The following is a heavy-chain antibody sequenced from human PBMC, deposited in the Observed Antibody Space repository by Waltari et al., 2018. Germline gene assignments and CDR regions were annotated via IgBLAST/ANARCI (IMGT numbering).Heavy chain of an antibody. CDR2: ISGSGGST. Sequence: EVQLLESGGGLVQPGGSLRLSCAASGFTFSSYAMSWVRQAPGKGLEWVSAISGSGGSTYYADSVKGRFTISRDNSKNTLYQQINSLRAEDTAVYYCAKGGLLAQGWFDPWGQGTLVTVSS. J-gene: IGHJ5*02. CDR3: AKGGLLAQGWFDP. CDR1: GFTFSSYA. V-gene: IGHV3-23*01.